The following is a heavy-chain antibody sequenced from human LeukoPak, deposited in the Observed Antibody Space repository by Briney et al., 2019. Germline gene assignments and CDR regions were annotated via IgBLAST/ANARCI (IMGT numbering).Heavy chain of an antibody. V-gene: IGHV3-9*01. J-gene: IGHJ4*02. CDR1: GFTFSNYA. CDR3: AKGSYGSGSYVDY. Sequence: GGSLRLSCAASGFTFSNYAMHWVRQAPGKGLEWVSGISWNSGYIGYEDSVKGRFTISRDNAKNSLYLQMNSLRAEDTALYYCAKGSYGSGSYVDYWGQGTLITVSS. D-gene: IGHD3-10*01. CDR2: ISWNSGYI.